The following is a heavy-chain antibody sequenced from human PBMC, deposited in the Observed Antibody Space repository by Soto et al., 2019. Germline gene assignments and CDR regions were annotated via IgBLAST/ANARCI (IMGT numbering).Heavy chain of an antibody. CDR2: ISSSSITI. CDR1: GFSFSYYE. V-gene: IGHV3-48*03. CDR3: ARDQDIVVAPGAYGMDV. D-gene: IGHD2-2*01. J-gene: IGHJ6*02. Sequence: SCAASGFSFSYYEMNWVRQAPGKGLEWISYISSSSITILYADSVKGRFTISRDNAKNSLFLQMNSLRAEDTAVYYCARDQDIVVAPGAYGMDVWGQGTTVTVSS.